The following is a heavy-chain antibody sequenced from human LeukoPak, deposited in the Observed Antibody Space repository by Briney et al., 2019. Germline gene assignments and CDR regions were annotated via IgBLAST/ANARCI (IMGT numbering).Heavy chain of an antibody. D-gene: IGHD4-11*01. CDR2: IYPGDSDT. J-gene: IGHJ4*02. CDR1: GYSFTSYW. V-gene: IGHV5-51*01. CDR3: ARSALALTTQYYFDY. Sequence: GESLKISCKGSGYSFTSYWIGWVRQMPGKGLEWMGIIYPGDSDTTYSPSFQGQVTISADKSISTAYLQWSSLKASDTAMYYCARSALALTTQYYFDYWGQGTLVTVFS.